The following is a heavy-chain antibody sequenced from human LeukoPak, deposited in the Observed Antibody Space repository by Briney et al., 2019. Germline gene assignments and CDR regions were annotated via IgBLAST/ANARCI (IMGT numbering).Heavy chain of an antibody. CDR3: ARGDCSGGSCDYYYYGMDV. D-gene: IGHD2-15*01. CDR2: IIPILGIA. Sequence: SVKVSCKASGGTFSSYAISWVRQAPGQGLEWMGRIIPILGIANYAQKFQGRVTITADKSTSTAYMELSSLRSEDTAVYYCARGDCSGGSCDYYYYGMDVWGQGTTVTVSS. V-gene: IGHV1-69*04. CDR1: GGTFSSYA. J-gene: IGHJ6*02.